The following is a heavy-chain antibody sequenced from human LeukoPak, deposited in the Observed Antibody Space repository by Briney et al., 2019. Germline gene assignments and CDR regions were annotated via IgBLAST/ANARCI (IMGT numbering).Heavy chain of an antibody. V-gene: IGHV4-38-2*02. Sequence: SETLSLTCTVSGYSISSGYYWGWIRQPPGKGLEWIGSIYHSGSTYYNPSLKSRVTISVDASKNQFSLKLSSVTAADTAVYYCARGGDCGGDCYPRYYYYYYYMDVWGKGTTVTVSS. CDR1: GYSISSGYY. CDR2: IYHSGST. D-gene: IGHD2-21*02. J-gene: IGHJ6*03. CDR3: ARGGDCGGDCYPRYYYYYYYMDV.